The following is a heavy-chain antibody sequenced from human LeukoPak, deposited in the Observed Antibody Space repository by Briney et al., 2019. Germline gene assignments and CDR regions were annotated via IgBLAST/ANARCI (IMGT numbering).Heavy chain of an antibody. CDR1: GGTFSSYA. D-gene: IGHD6-13*01. J-gene: IGHJ6*02. CDR3: ARCIAAAGTGGYYYYYGMDV. V-gene: IGHV1-69*04. CDR2: IIPILGIA. Sequence: SVKVSCKASGGTFSSYAISWVRQAPGQGLEWMGRIIPILGIANYAQKFQGGVTITADKSTSTAYMELSSLRSEDTAVYYCARCIAAAGTGGYYYYYGMDVWGQGTTVTVSS.